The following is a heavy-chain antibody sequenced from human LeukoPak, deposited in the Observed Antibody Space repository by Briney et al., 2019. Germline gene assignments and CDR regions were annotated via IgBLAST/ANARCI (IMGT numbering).Heavy chain of an antibody. CDR2: INHSGST. V-gene: IGHV4-34*01. D-gene: IGHD3-10*01. CDR3: ARQFSPRITMVRGVTTRGTSGNWFDP. CDR1: GGSFSGYY. J-gene: IGHJ5*02. Sequence: SETLSLTCAVYGGSFSGYYWSWIRQPPGKGLEWIGEINHSGSTNYNPSLKSRVTISVDTSKNQFSLKLSSVTAADTAVYYCARQFSPRITMVRGVTTRGTSGNWFDPWGQGTLVTVSS.